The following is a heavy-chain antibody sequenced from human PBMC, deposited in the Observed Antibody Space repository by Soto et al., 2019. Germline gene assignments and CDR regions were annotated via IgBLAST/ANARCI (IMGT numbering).Heavy chain of an antibody. CDR1: GYSFTSYW. V-gene: IGHV5-10-1*01. CDR3: ARPTDYGNYGYYYYGMDV. Sequence: GESLKISCKGSGYSFTSYWISWVRQMPGKGLEWMGRIDPSDSYTNYSPSFQGHVTISADKSISTAYLQWSSLKASDTAMYYCARPTDYGNYGYYYYGMDVWGQGTTVTVS. D-gene: IGHD4-17*01. CDR2: IDPSDSYT. J-gene: IGHJ6*02.